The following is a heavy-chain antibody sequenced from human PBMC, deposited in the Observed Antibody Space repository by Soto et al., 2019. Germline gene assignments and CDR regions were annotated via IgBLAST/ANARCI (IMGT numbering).Heavy chain of an antibody. Sequence: SETLSLTCTVSGGSISSSSYYWGWIRQPPGKGLEWIGSIYYSGSTYYNPSLKSRVTISVDTSKNQFSLKLSSVTAADTAVYYCARHEWAVFDWLFLFDYWGQGTLVTVSS. CDR1: GGSISSSSYY. V-gene: IGHV4-39*01. J-gene: IGHJ4*02. CDR3: ARHEWAVFDWLFLFDY. CDR2: IYYSGST. D-gene: IGHD3-9*01.